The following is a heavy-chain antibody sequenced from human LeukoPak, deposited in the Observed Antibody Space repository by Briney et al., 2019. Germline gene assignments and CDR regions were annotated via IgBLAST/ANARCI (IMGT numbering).Heavy chain of an antibody. CDR3: ARGYCSSTSCLVDY. CDR2: INSDGSNT. J-gene: IGHJ4*02. V-gene: IGHV3-74*01. D-gene: IGHD2-2*01. CDR1: GFTFSSYW. Sequence: PGGSLRLSCAASGFTFSSYWMHWVRQAPGKGLMWVSRINSDGSNTNYADSVKGRLTISRDNAKNTLYLQMSSLRAEDTAVFYCARGYCSSTSCLVDYWGQGTLVTVSS.